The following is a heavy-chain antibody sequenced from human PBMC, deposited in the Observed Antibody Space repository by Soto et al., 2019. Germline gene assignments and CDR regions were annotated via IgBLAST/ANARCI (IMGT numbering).Heavy chain of an antibody. V-gene: IGHV4-30-4*01. CDR2: IYYSGST. D-gene: IGHD3-9*01. Sequence: SESLCLTGSVCGRPIRTGYYYRSWSRPPPGKVLEWIGYIYYSGSTYYNPSLKSRVTISVDTSKNQFSLKLSSVTAADTAVYYCARDHYVYDILTGYGYYYGMDVWGQGTTVT. CDR3: ARDHYVYDILTGYGYYYGMDV. J-gene: IGHJ6*02. CDR1: GRPIRTGYYY.